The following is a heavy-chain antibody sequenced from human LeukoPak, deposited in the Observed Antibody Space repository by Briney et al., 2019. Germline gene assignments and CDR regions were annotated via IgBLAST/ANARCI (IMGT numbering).Heavy chain of an antibody. Sequence: KPGGSLRLSCAASGFTFSSYSMNWVRQAPGKGLEWVSSISSSSSYIYYAGSVKGRFTISRDNAKNSLYLQMNSLRAEDTAVYYCARHPRGDYDILTGYKSPLDYWGQGTLVTVSS. V-gene: IGHV3-21*01. J-gene: IGHJ4*02. CDR1: GFTFSSYS. CDR2: ISSSSSYI. CDR3: ARHPRGDYDILTGYKSPLDY. D-gene: IGHD3-9*01.